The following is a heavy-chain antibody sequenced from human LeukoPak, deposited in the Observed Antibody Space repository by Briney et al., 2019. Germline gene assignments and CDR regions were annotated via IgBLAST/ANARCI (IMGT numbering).Heavy chain of an antibody. Sequence: SVKVSCKASGYTFTGYYMHWVRQAPGQGLEWMGGIIPIFGTANYAQKFQGRVTITADKSTSTAYMELSSLRSEDTAVYYCARAHPPPVNYYYYMDVWGKGTTVTVSS. CDR3: ARAHPPPVNYYYYMDV. D-gene: IGHD3-16*02. J-gene: IGHJ6*03. CDR2: IIPIFGTA. V-gene: IGHV1-69*06. CDR1: GYTFTGYY.